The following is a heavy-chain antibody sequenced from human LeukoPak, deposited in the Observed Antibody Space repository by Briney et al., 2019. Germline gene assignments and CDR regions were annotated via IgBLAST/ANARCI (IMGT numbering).Heavy chain of an antibody. V-gene: IGHV4-59*01. CDR3: ATSTYYYDSSGYYDEAFDY. J-gene: IGHJ4*02. CDR1: GGSISSYY. CDR2: IYYSGST. Sequence: SETLSLTCTVSGGSISSYYWSWIRQPPGKGLEWIGYIYYSGSTNYNPSLKSRVTISVGTSKNQFSLKLSSVTAADTAVYYCATSTYYYDSSGYYDEAFDYWGQGTLVTVSS. D-gene: IGHD3-22*01.